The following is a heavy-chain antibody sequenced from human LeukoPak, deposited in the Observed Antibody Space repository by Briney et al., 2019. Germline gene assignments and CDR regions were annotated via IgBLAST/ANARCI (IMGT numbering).Heavy chain of an antibody. CDR2: IIPIFGTA. D-gene: IGHD2-2*01. V-gene: IGHV1-69*01. Sequence: GSSVKVSCKASGGTFSSYAISWVRQAPGQGLEWMGGIIPIFGTANYAQKFQGRVTITADESTSTAYMELSSLRSEDTAVYYCARCYCSSTSRYPQQEFDYWGQGTLVTVSS. CDR3: ARCYCSSTSRYPQQEFDY. CDR1: GGTFSSYA. J-gene: IGHJ4*02.